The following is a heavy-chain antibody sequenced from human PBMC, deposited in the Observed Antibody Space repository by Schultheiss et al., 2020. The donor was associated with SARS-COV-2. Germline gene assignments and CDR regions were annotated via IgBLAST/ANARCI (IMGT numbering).Heavy chain of an antibody. V-gene: IGHV4-4*07. D-gene: IGHD6-13*01. Sequence: SQTLSLTCTVSGGSISSYYWSWIRQPAGKGLEWIGRIYTSGSTNYNPSLKSRVTISVDTSKNQFSLKLSSVTAADTAVYYCARRAGGKAAAGDAFDIWGQGTMVTVSS. CDR3: ARRAGGKAAAGDAFDI. J-gene: IGHJ3*02. CDR2: IYTSGST. CDR1: GGSISSYY.